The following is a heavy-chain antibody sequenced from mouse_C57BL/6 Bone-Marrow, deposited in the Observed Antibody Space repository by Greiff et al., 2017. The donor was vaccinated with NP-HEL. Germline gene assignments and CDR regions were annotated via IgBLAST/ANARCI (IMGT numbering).Heavy chain of an antibody. CDR1: GYTFTSYW. J-gene: IGHJ1*03. Sequence: QVQLQQPGAELVKPGASVKLSCKPSGYTFTSYWMHWVKQRPGQGLEWIGMIHPNSGSTNYNEKFKSKATLTVDKSSSTAYMQLSSLTSEDSAVYYCARGGYYWYFDVWGTGTTVTVSS. CDR3: ARGGYYWYFDV. CDR2: IHPNSGST. V-gene: IGHV1-64*01. D-gene: IGHD2-2*01.